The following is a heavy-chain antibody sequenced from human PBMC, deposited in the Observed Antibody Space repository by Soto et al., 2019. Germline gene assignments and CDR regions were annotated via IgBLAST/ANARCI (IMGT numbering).Heavy chain of an antibody. CDR1: GYSFTTYW. D-gene: IGHD4-4*01. J-gene: IGHJ6*02. CDR2: IDPGGSDT. CDR3: ARVGHDYSNSGMDV. Sequence: GESLKISCTTSGYSFTTYWINWARQMPGKGLEWMGKIDPGGSDTTYSPSFQGHVTISLDKSITAAYLQWSSLKASDTAMYYCARVGHDYSNSGMDVWGQGTTVTVSS. V-gene: IGHV5-10-1*01.